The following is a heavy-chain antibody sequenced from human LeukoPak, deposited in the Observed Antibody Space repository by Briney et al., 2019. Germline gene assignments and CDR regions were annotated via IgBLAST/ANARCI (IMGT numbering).Heavy chain of an antibody. V-gene: IGHV4-59*01. Sequence: PSETLSLTCAVYGGSFSSYYWSWIRQPPGKGLEWIGYIYYSGSTNYNPSLKSRVTISVDTSKNQFSLKLSSVTAADTAVYYCARGWVTVGATDYYYYGMDVWGQGTTVTVSS. CDR3: ARGWVTVGATDYYYYGMDV. CDR2: IYYSGST. D-gene: IGHD1-26*01. J-gene: IGHJ6*02. CDR1: GGSFSSYY.